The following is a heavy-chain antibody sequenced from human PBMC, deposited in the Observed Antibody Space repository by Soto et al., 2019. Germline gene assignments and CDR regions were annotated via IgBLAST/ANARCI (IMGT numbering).Heavy chain of an antibody. CDR2: INHSGST. CDR1: GGSFSGYY. D-gene: IGHD6-13*01. J-gene: IGHJ4*02. V-gene: IGHV4-34*01. CDR3: ARTGYSSSWSTDY. Sequence: TSETLSLTCAVYGGSFSGYYWSWIRQPPGKGLEWIGEINHSGSTNYNPSLKSRVTISVDTSKNQFSLKLSSVTAADTAVYYCARTGYSSSWSTDYWGQGTLVTVSS.